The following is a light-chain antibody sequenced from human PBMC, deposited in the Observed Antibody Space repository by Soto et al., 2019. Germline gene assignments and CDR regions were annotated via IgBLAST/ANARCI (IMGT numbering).Light chain of an antibody. CDR1: QSISSY. CDR2: AAS. J-gene: IGKJ1*01. CDR3: QQYNNWPRT. Sequence: DIQMTQSPSSLSASVGDRVTITCRASQSISSYLNWYQQKPGKAPKLLTYAASSLQSGVPSRFSGSGSGTEFTLTISSLQPDDFAVYYCQQYNNWPRTFGQGTKVDIK. V-gene: IGKV1-39*01.